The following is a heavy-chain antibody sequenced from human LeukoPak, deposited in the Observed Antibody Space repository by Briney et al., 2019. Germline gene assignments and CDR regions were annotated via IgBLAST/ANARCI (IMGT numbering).Heavy chain of an antibody. V-gene: IGHV4-59*01. Sequence: SETLSLTCAVSGGPIIASYWSWIRRPPGKGLEWIGYTQYSGTGNYNPSLKSRVTISIDTSKNRFSLRLTSVTAADTAVYYCARVRFYDTTGYSTSYYLDYWGQGALVTVSS. J-gene: IGHJ4*02. CDR1: GGPIIASY. D-gene: IGHD3-22*01. CDR3: ARVRFYDTTGYSTSYYLDY. CDR2: TQYSGTG.